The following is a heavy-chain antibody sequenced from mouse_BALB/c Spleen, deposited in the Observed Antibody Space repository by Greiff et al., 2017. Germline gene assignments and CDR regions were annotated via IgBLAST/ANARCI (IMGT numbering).Heavy chain of an antibody. J-gene: IGHJ4*01. D-gene: IGHD1-1*02. CDR1: GYTFTSYY. Sequence: VQLQQSGPELVKPGASVRISCKASGYTFTSYYIHWVNQRPGQGLEWIGCIYPGNVNTKYNEKFKGKATLTADKSSSTAYMQLSSLTSEDSAVYFCARWGSYPYYAMDYWGQGTSVTVSS. CDR3: ARWGSYPYYAMDY. CDR2: IYPGNVNT. V-gene: IGHV1S56*01.